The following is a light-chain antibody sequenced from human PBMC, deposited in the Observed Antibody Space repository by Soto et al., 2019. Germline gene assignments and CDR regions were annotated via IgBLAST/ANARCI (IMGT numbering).Light chain of an antibody. CDR1: QSLSSSY. Sequence: EIVLTQSPGTLSLSPGERATLSCRASQSLSSSYLAWYQQKPVQAPRLLIYGASSRATGIPDRFSGSGSGTDFTLTISRLEPKDFAVYYCQQYGSSPQTFGQGTKVEIK. CDR2: GAS. J-gene: IGKJ1*01. CDR3: QQYGSSPQT. V-gene: IGKV3-20*01.